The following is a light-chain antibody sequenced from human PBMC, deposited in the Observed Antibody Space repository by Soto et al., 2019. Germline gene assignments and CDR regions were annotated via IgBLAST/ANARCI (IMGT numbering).Light chain of an antibody. CDR3: KSYAGSNTYV. V-gene: IGLV2-8*01. CDR2: EVV. CDR1: RNDIGAYEF. Sequence: QSVLTPPPSASGSPGQSVTISCTGTRNDIGAYEFVSWYQHHPGKAPKLLIYEVVQRPSGVPDRFSGSKSGNTASLTVSGLQAADEADYYCKSYAGSNTYVFGTGTQ. J-gene: IGLJ1*01.